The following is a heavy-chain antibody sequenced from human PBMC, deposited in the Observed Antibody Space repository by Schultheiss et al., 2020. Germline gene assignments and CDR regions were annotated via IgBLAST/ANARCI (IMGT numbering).Heavy chain of an antibody. Sequence: SETLSLTCTVSGGSISSGSYYWSWIRQPAGKGLEWIGRIYTSGSTYYNPSLKSRVTISVDTTKNQFSLKLSSMTAADTAVYYCARGFLAPTSYRPGDPGPGDAFDIWGQGTMVTVSS. CDR2: IYTSGST. CDR3: ARGFLAPTSYRPGDPGPGDAFDI. V-gene: IGHV4-61*02. D-gene: IGHD4-17*01. J-gene: IGHJ3*02. CDR1: GGSISSGSYY.